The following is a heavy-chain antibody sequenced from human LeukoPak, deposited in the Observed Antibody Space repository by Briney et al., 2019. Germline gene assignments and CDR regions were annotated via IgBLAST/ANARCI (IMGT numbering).Heavy chain of an antibody. J-gene: IGHJ6*02. V-gene: IGHV3-66*01. Sequence: GGSLRLSCAASGFTVSSNYMSWVRQAPGKGLEWVSVIYSGGSTYYADSVKGRFTISRENAKNSLYLQMNSLRAGDTAVYYCARGHGGSSFYYYYYGMDVWGQGTTVTVSS. D-gene: IGHD1-26*01. CDR2: IYSGGST. CDR1: GFTVSSNY. CDR3: ARGHGGSSFYYYYYGMDV.